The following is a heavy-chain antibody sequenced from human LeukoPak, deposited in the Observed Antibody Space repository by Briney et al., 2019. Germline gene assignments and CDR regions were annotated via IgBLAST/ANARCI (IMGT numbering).Heavy chain of an antibody. J-gene: IGHJ4*02. CDR1: GYTFSDYG. CDR2: ISYSGVVK. D-gene: IGHD4-17*01. V-gene: IGHV3-30*03. CDR3: ARGPLHGAFDY. Sequence: PGTSLRLSCTASGYTFSDYGMHWVRQAPGKGLEWLSVISYSGVVKFYADSVQDRFTGSRDNSKNTVYLQMNSLRADDTAVYYCARGPLHGAFDYWGQGTLVTVSS.